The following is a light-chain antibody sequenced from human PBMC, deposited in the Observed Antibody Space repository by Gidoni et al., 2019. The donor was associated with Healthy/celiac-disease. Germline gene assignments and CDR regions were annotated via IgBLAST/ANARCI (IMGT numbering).Light chain of an antibody. Sequence: EIVMTQSPATLSVSTGERATLSCRASQSVSSNLAWYQQKPGQAPRLLIYGASTRATGIPARFSGSGSGTEFTLTISSLQYEDFAVYYCQQYNNWPPGTFGQGTKVEIK. J-gene: IGKJ1*01. CDR3: QQYNNWPPGT. V-gene: IGKV3-15*01. CDR1: QSVSSN. CDR2: GAS.